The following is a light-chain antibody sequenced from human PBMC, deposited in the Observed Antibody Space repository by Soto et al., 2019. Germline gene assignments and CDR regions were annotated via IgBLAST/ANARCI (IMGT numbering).Light chain of an antibody. Sequence: QSVLTQPASVSGSPGQSITISCTGTSSDVGGYDFVSWYQQHPGKVPELIIYDVSSRPSGISDRFSGSKSGNTASLTISGIQAEAEADYYCSSYTSGNTLIFGGGTKLTVL. CDR1: SSDVGGYDF. V-gene: IGLV2-14*03. J-gene: IGLJ2*01. CDR3: SSYTSGNTLI. CDR2: DVS.